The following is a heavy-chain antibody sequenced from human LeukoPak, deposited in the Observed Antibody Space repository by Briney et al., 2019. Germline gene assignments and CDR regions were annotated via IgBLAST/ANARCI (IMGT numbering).Heavy chain of an antibody. CDR1: GGSISSGGYY. J-gene: IGHJ4*02. Sequence: SETLSLTCTVSGGSISSGGYYWSWIRQHPGKGLEWIGYIHYSGSTYYNPSLKSRVTISVDTSKNQFSLKLSSVTAADTAVYYCARDRTYSSSWYYFDYWGQGTLVTVSS. D-gene: IGHD6-13*01. CDR3: ARDRTYSSSWYYFDY. CDR2: IHYSGST. V-gene: IGHV4-31*03.